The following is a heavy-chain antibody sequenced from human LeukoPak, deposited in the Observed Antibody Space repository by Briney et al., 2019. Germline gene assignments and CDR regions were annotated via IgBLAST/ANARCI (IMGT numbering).Heavy chain of an antibody. J-gene: IGHJ4*02. Sequence: AASVKVSCKASGYTFTGHYMHWVRQAPGQGLEWMGWINPNSGGTNYAQKFQGRVTMTRDTSINTVYMELSRLRSDDTAMYYCARDRYTYGEIDYWGQGTLVTVSS. CDR2: INPNSGGT. D-gene: IGHD5-18*01. CDR1: GYTFTGHY. CDR3: ARDRYTYGEIDY. V-gene: IGHV1-2*02.